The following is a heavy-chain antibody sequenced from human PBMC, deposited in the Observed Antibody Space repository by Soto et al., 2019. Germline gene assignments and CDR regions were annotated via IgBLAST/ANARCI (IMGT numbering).Heavy chain of an antibody. CDR1: GYTFTNFG. CDR2: ISAYNGNT. V-gene: IGHV1-18*01. D-gene: IGHD2-15*01. CDR3: GRGGTPIDY. Sequence: QVQLVQSGAEVKKPGASVKVSCKTSGYTFTNFGLSWVRQAPGQGLEWMGGISAYNGNTKYAQNFQGRVTMTTDTSTRTAYMALRSLRSDDTTVYYCGRGGTPIDYWGKGALVTVSS. J-gene: IGHJ4*02.